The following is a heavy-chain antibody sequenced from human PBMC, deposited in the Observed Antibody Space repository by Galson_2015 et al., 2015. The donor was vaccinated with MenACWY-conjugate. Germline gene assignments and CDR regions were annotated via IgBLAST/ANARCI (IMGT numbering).Heavy chain of an antibody. CDR1: GLTFGSNA. J-gene: IGHJ4*02. Sequence: SLRLSCAASGLTFGSNAMSWVRQAPGKGLEWVSLITSSGSGTNYADSVKGRFTISRDNANNRLYLQMNSLRAEDTAVYYCAKPPGKSGRCGYWGQGTLVTVSS. CDR3: AKPPGKSGRCGY. D-gene: IGHD6-19*01. CDR2: ITSSGSGT. V-gene: IGHV3-23*01.